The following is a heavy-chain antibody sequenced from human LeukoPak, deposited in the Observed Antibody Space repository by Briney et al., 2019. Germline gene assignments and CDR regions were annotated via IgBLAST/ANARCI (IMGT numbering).Heavy chain of an antibody. J-gene: IGHJ4*02. Sequence: GRSLRLSCAASGFTFSSYSMNWVRQAPGKGLEWVSSISSSSSYIYYADSVKGRFTISRDNAKNSLYLQMNSLRAEDTAVYYCARAGDSLFDYWGQGTLVTVSS. D-gene: IGHD3-22*01. V-gene: IGHV3-21*01. CDR2: ISSSSSYI. CDR3: ARAGDSLFDY. CDR1: GFTFSSYS.